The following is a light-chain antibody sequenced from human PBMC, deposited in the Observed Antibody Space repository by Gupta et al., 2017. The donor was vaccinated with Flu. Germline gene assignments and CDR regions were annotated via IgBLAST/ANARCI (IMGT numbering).Light chain of an antibody. V-gene: IGLV1-44*01. CDR2: GNS. Sequence: QSVLAQPPSASATPGQRVTISCSGSSSNIGSNNVNWYQQVPGTAPKLLICGNSQRPSGVPDRFSGSKSGTSASLAISGLQSEDEADYYCAAWDDSLNGHYVFGTGTKVTAL. CDR3: AAWDDSLNGHYV. J-gene: IGLJ1*01. CDR1: SSNIGSNN.